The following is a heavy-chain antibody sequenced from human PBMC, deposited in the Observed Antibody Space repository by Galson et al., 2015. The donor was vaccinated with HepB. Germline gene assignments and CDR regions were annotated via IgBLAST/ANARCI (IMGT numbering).Heavy chain of an antibody. CDR1: GFIFSDHY. D-gene: IGHD1-26*01. CDR3: ARGARVGGTQFDS. CDR2: IRNKGNSYTT. V-gene: IGHV3-72*01. J-gene: IGHJ4*02. Sequence: SLRLSCAASGFIFSDHYMDWVRQAPGKGLEWVARIRNKGNSYTTEYAASVKGRFTISRDDSKNSLYLQMNSLKTEDTVVFYCARGARVGGTQFDSWGPGTLVIVSS.